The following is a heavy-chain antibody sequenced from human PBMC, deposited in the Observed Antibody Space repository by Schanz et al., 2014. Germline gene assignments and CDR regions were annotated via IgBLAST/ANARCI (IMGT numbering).Heavy chain of an antibody. CDR3: ARDQAVTGIDY. CDR2: IIPILGME. Sequence: QVQLVQSGAEVKKPGSSVKVSCKASGGTFSSYAFSWVRQAPGQGLEWMGKIIPILGMENYAQKFQGRVTITADKSTGTVYMELSGLGPDDTAVYYCARDQAVTGIDYWGQGTQVTVSS. CDR1: GGTFSSYA. V-gene: IGHV1-69*04. D-gene: IGHD4-4*01. J-gene: IGHJ4*02.